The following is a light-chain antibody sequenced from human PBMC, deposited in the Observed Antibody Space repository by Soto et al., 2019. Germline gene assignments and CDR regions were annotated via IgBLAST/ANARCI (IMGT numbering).Light chain of an antibody. J-gene: IGKJ4*02. V-gene: IGKV3-15*01. Sequence: EIVITQSPGTMSVSPGDRATLSCRASQSVSSNLAWYQQKPGQAPRLLIYGASTRATGIPATFSGCGSGTEFTLTLSSLQSEDFAVYNCQQYNNWPRTVGVGTKVEIK. CDR1: QSVSSN. CDR2: GAS. CDR3: QQYNNWPRT.